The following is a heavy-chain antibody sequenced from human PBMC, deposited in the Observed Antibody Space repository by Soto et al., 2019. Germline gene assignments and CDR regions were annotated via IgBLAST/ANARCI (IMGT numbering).Heavy chain of an antibody. CDR2: IYYTGST. V-gene: IGHV4-39*01. CDR1: GGSISSSSYY. D-gene: IGHD6-13*01. J-gene: IGHJ4*02. CDR3: ATSYGNAWYTY. Sequence: SETLSLTCSVSGGSISSSSYYWGWIRQPPGKGLEWIGSIYYTGSTYYNPSLKSRVTISIDRSKNQFTLKLTSVTAADTAVYYCATSYGNAWYTYWGQGTQVTVSS.